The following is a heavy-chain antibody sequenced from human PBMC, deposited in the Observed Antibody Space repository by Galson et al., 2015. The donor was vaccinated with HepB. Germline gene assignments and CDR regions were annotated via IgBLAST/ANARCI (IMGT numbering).Heavy chain of an antibody. CDR1: GFTFDDYA. CDR3: AKDGASGWVIGGNSYYYMDV. D-gene: IGHD6-19*01. Sequence: SLRLSCAASGFTFDDYAMHWVRQAPGKGLEWVSGISWNSGSIGYADSVKGRFTISRDNAKNSLYLQMNSLRAEDTALYYCAKDGASGWVIGGNSYYYMDVWGKGTTVTVSS. J-gene: IGHJ6*03. CDR2: ISWNSGSI. V-gene: IGHV3-9*01.